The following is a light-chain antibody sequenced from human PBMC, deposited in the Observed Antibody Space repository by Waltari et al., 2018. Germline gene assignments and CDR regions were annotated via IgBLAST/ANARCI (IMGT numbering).Light chain of an antibody. CDR1: QSVLYNSNSKNL. J-gene: IGKJ1*01. CDR3: QQYYNTRT. Sequence: DIQMTQSPSSLSASVGDRVTINCKSSQSVLYNSNSKNLLAWYQQKPGQPPKLLIYWASTRESGVPDRFSGSGSGTDFTLTISSLQAEDVAVYYCQQYYNTRTIGQGTKVEIK. CDR2: WAS. V-gene: IGKV4-1*01.